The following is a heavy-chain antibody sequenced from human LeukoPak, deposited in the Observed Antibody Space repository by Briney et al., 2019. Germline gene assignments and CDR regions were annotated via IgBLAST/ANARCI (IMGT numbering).Heavy chain of an antibody. CDR3: ARDRGISVGDY. V-gene: IGHV4-59*01. D-gene: IGHD2-15*01. J-gene: IGHJ4*02. CDR2: IYYSGST. CDR1: GGSISSYY. Sequence: SETLSLTCTVSGGSISSYYWSWIRQPPGKGLEWIGYIYYSGSTNYNPSLKSRVTISVDTSKNQFSLKLTSVTAADTAVYYCARDRGISVGDYWGQGTLVTVSS.